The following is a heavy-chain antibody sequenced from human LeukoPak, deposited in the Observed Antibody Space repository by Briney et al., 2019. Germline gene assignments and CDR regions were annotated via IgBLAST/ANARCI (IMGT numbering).Heavy chain of an antibody. CDR1: GFTFSSYS. CDR2: ISSSSSYI. J-gene: IGHJ4*02. Sequence: GGSLRLSCAASGFTFSSYSINWVRQAPGKGREWVSSISSSSSYIFYADSVKGRFTISRDNAKNSLYLQMNSLRAEDTAVYYCARDRLAMYYFDYWGQGTLVTVSS. V-gene: IGHV3-21*01. D-gene: IGHD2-2*01. CDR3: ARDRLAMYYFDY.